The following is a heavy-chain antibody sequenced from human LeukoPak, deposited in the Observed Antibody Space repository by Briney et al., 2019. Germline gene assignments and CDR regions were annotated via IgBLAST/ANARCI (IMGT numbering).Heavy chain of an antibody. V-gene: IGHV3-20*04. CDR2: INRHGGSI. J-gene: IGHJ5*02. D-gene: IGHD2-2*01. Sequence: GGSLRLSCAASGFKFDDYGMSWVRQAPGKGLEWVSGINRHGGSIAYADSVKGRFTISRDNAKNSLYLQMNSLRAEDTALYYCAREVGIPDAPDSWGQGILVTVSS. CDR1: GFKFDDYG. CDR3: AREVGIPDAPDS.